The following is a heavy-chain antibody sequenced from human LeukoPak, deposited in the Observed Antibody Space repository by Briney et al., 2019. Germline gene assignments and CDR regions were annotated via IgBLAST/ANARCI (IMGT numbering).Heavy chain of an antibody. D-gene: IGHD2-2*01. V-gene: IGHV1-69*05. CDR2: IIPIFGTA. CDR3: ARAAHKIVVVPAATNWFDP. Sequence: ASVKVSCKASGGTFSGYAISWVRQAPRQGLEWMGGIIPIFGTANYAQKFQGRVTITTDESTSTAYMELSSLRSEDTAVYYCARAAHKIVVVPAATNWFDPWGQGTLVTVSS. J-gene: IGHJ5*02. CDR1: GGTFSGYA.